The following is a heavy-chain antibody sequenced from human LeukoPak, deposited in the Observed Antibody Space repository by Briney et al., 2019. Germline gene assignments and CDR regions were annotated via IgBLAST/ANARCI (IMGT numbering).Heavy chain of an antibody. V-gene: IGHV4-39*01. J-gene: IGHJ4*02. Sequence: PSETLSLTCTVSGGSISSSSYYWGWIRQPPGKGLEWIGSIYYSGSTYYNPSLKSRVTISVDTSKNQFSLKLSSVTAADTAVYYCARRDSYGVRPPFDYWGQGTLVTVSS. CDR2: IYYSGST. D-gene: IGHD5-18*01. CDR3: ARRDSYGVRPPFDY. CDR1: GGSISSSSYY.